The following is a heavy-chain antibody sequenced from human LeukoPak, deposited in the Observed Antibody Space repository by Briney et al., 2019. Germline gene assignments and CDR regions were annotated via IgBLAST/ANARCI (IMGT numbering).Heavy chain of an antibody. CDR2: ISTSGRAI. J-gene: IGHJ4*02. CDR1: GFTFSNYN. D-gene: IGHD3-22*01. V-gene: IGHV3-48*02. CDR3: ARVPLYDRSGYYFDY. Sequence: PGGSLRLSCTASGFTFSNYNINWVRQAPGKGLEWVSYISTSGRAIFYADSVKGRFTISRDNAKNSLFLQMNSLRDEDKAVYYCARVPLYDRSGYYFDYWGLGTLVTVSS.